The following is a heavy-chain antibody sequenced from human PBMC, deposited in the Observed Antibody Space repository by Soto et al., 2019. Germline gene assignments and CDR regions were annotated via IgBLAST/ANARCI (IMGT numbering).Heavy chain of an antibody. CDR2: ISAYNGNT. CDR1: GYTFTSYG. CDR3: ARDGGVQARFYP. Sequence: QVQLVQSGAEVKKPGASVKVSCKASGYTFTSYGISWVRQAPGQGLEWMGWISAYNGNTNYAQKLQGRVTMTTDTDTSTAYMELRSLRSDATALYYSARDGGVQARFYPWGQGTLVTVSS. J-gene: IGHJ5*02. V-gene: IGHV1-18*01. D-gene: IGHD2-8*02.